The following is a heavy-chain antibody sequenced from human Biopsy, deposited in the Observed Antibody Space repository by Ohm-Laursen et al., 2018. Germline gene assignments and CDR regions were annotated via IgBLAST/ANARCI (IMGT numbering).Heavy chain of an antibody. D-gene: IGHD3-3*01. CDR1: GGSISSNSHY. CDR3: ARHSLDDFWSGAHYYFDY. CDR2: VYYSGNT. J-gene: IGHJ4*02. Sequence: SETLSLTCTVSGGSISSNSHYWGWLRQPPGKGLEWIGHVYYSGNTFYNSSLESRVTVSVDTSKNQFHLRLTSMSASDTAVYYCARHSLDDFWSGAHYYFDYWGLGTLVTVSS. V-gene: IGHV4-39*01.